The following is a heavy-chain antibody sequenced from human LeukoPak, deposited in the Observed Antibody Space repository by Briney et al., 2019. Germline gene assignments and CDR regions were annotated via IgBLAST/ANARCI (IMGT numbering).Heavy chain of an antibody. CDR3: LRGDRRDY. Sequence: GGSLRLSCAASGFTFSVIAVHWVRQAPGKGLEWVSSIDSSGGYMFYADSVKGRFIISRDNAKDSLYLQMNSLRVEDTAVYYCLRGDRRDYWGQGTLVTVSS. J-gene: IGHJ4*02. V-gene: IGHV3-21*06. CDR1: GFTFSVIA. CDR2: IDSSGGYM.